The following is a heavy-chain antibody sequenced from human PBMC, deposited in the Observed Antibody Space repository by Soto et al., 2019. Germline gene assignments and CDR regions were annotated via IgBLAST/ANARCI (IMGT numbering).Heavy chain of an antibody. CDR1: GGSLSSSSYH. Sequence: SETPSLPCTVFGGSLSSSSYHLGRIRPPPGKGLEWIGSIYYSGGTYYNPSLKSRVTISVDTSKNQFSLKLSSVTAADTAVYYCARPRGSIAARRNWFDPWGQGTLVTVSS. CDR2: IYYSGGT. V-gene: IGHV4-39*01. CDR3: ARPRGSIAARRNWFDP. D-gene: IGHD6-6*01. J-gene: IGHJ5*02.